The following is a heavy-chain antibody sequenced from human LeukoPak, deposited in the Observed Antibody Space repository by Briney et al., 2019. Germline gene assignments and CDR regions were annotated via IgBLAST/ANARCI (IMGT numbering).Heavy chain of an antibody. Sequence: PSQTLSLTCTVSGGSITSGDYYWSWIRQPPGKGLEWIGYVYYIGNTYYNPSLKSRLTISLETSKNQFSLKLSSVTSADTAIYYCARGRGYSGYDSPYHFDYWGQGTLVTVS. D-gene: IGHD5-12*01. J-gene: IGHJ4*02. V-gene: IGHV4-30-4*01. CDR3: ARGRGYSGYDSPYHFDY. CDR2: VYYIGNT. CDR1: GGSITSGDYY.